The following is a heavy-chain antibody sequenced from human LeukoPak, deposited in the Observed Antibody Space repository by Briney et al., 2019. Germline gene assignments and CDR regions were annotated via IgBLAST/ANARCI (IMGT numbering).Heavy chain of an antibody. Sequence: GASVKVSCKASGYTFTGYYMHWVRQAPGQGLEWMGWINPNSGGTNYAQKFQGRVTMTRDTSISTAYMELSRLRSDDTAVYYCARLHPHGVYYFDYWGQGTLVTVSS. CDR3: ARLHPHGVYYFDY. J-gene: IGHJ4*02. CDR2: INPNSGGT. D-gene: IGHD2-8*01. CDR1: GYTFTGYY. V-gene: IGHV1-2*02.